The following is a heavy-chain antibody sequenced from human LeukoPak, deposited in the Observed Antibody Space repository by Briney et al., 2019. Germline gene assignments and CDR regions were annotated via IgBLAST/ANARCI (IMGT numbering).Heavy chain of an antibody. CDR3: AKDRSSRWLGPYYFDY. CDR2: IRYDEINK. CDR1: GFTFSYYG. Sequence: GGSLRLSCAASGFTFSYYGIHWVRQAPGKGLEWVAFIRYDEINKYYEDSVKGRFTISRDNSKNMLFLQMNSLRAEDTAVYYCAKDRSSRWLGPYYFDYWGQGTLVTVSS. D-gene: IGHD6-19*01. V-gene: IGHV3-30*02. J-gene: IGHJ4*02.